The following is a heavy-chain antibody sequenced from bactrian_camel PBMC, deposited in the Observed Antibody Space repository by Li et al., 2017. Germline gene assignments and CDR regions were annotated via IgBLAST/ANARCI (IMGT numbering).Heavy chain of an antibody. CDR1: GYHHSAYC. CDR3: AAASSIRCRWYVLTAHEFDY. V-gene: IGHV3S6*01. CDR2: IGTNGVAT. J-gene: IGHJ4*01. Sequence: QVQLVESGGGSVQTGGSLRLSCAASGYHHSAYCLAWFRQAPGKAREGVAGIGTNGVATTTDSVKGRFTISRDNAKTTLYLQMNSLKPDDTAMYYCAAASSIRCRWYVLTAHEFDYWGQGTQVTVS. D-gene: IGHD6*01.